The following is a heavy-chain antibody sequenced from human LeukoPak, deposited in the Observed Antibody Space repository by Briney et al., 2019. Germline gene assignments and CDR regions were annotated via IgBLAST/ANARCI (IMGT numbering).Heavy chain of an antibody. Sequence: NASETLSLTCAVYVGSFTGYYSTWIRQSPGNRLHCIGALTHRGTTHYSPSLRSRVTISLDTSSKQFSLSVSSVTAADTAVYYCARENSGSFFPGEHYYFLDVWGKGTTVTVSS. CDR1: VGSFTGYY. D-gene: IGHD1-26*01. CDR3: ARENSGSFFPGEHYYFLDV. CDR2: LTHRGTT. V-gene: IGHV4-34*01. J-gene: IGHJ6*04.